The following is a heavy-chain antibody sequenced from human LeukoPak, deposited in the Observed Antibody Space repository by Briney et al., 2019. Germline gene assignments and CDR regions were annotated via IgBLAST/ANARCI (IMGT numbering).Heavy chain of an antibody. CDR2: IYSGGST. CDR1: GFTVSSNY. D-gene: IGHD1-1*01. CDR3: ARGHNWNDRGAFDI. Sequence: GGSLRVSCAASGFTVSSNYMSWVRQAPGKGLEWVSSIYSGGSTYYADSVKGRFTISRDSSKNTLYLQMSSLRAEDTAVYYRARGHNWNDRGAFDIWGQGTMVTVSS. J-gene: IGHJ3*02. V-gene: IGHV3-53*01.